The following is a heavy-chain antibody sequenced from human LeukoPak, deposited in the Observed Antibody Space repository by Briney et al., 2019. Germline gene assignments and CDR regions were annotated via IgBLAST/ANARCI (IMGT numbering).Heavy chain of an antibody. Sequence: PSETLSLTCAVSGGSISSGGYSWSWIRQPPGKGLEWLGYIYHSGSTYYNPSLKSRVTISVDRSKNQFSLKLSSVAAADTAVYYCASAHPPLLLWFGEAAGVQFDYWGQGTLVTVSS. CDR1: GGSISSGGYS. J-gene: IGHJ4*02. D-gene: IGHD3-10*01. CDR3: ASAHPPLLLWFGEAAGVQFDY. CDR2: IYHSGST. V-gene: IGHV4-30-2*01.